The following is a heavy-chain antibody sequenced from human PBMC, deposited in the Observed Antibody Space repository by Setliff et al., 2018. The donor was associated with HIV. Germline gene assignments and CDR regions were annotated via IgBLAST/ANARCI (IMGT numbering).Heavy chain of an antibody. D-gene: IGHD2-15*01. V-gene: IGHV4-4*09. Sequence: KTSETLSLTCSVSGAPNTNSYWSWIRQSPGKRLEWIGYVYTSGNTNYNPSLKSRVTISLDTSRNQLSLKLTSVTAADTAVYYCAKARRVADFDYWGQGTLVTVSS. J-gene: IGHJ4*02. CDR1: GAPNTNSY. CDR2: VYTSGNT. CDR3: AKARRVADFDY.